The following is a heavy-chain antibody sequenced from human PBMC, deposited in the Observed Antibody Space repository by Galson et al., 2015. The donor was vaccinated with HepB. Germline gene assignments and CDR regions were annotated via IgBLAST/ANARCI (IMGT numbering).Heavy chain of an antibody. J-gene: IGHJ6*02. CDR1: AVTFSSYA. V-gene: IGHV1-69*13. Sequence: SVKVSCKASAVTFSSYAISWVRQAPGQGLEWMGGINPIFGTANYGQRFQGRVSITADESTSTAYMELSSLRSEDTADYYCARDTGIAAAGTIYYYYYNMDVWGQGTTVSVSS. CDR2: INPIFGTA. D-gene: IGHD6-13*01. CDR3: ARDTGIAAAGTIYYYYYNMDV.